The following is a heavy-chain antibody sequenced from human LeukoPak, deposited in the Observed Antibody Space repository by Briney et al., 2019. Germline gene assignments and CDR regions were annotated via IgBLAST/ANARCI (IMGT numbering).Heavy chain of an antibody. CDR1: GYTFTSYG. J-gene: IGHJ5*02. CDR3: ARDHCSSTSCPNWFDP. V-gene: IGHV1-18*01. CDR2: ISAYNGNT. D-gene: IGHD2-2*01. Sequence: ASVKVSGKASGYTFTSYGISWVRQAPGQGLEWMGWISAYNGNTNYAQKLQGRVTMTTDTSTSTAYMELRSLRSDDTAVYYCARDHCSSTSCPNWFDPWGQGTLVTVSS.